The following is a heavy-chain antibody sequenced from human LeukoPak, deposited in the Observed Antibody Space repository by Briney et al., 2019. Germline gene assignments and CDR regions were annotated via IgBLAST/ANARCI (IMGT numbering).Heavy chain of an antibody. J-gene: IGHJ5*02. V-gene: IGHV4-59*01. CDR1: GGSISTYY. D-gene: IGHD3-10*01. Sequence: SETLSLTCTVSGGSISTYYWSWIRQPPGKGLEWIGYIYYSGSTNYNPSLKSRVTISVDMSKNQFSLKLSSVSAADTAVYYCAREESMVRGASWFDPWGQGTLVTVSS. CDR3: AREESMVRGASWFDP. CDR2: IYYSGST.